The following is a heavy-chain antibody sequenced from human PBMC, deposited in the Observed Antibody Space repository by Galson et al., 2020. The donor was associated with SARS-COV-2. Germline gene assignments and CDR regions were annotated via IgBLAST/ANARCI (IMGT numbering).Heavy chain of an antibody. Sequence: GGSLRLSCSASGFTFDDYAMAWVRQTPGKGLEWVSGINWNGGSTGYVDSVEGRFIISRDNAKNSLYLQMSGLRVDETAVYYCARVHAYASISSTAFDLWGQGTRVTVSS. D-gene: IGHD3-16*01. V-gene: IGHV3-20*04. CDR3: ARVHAYASISSTAFDL. J-gene: IGHJ3*01. CDR1: GFTFDDYA. CDR2: INWNGGST.